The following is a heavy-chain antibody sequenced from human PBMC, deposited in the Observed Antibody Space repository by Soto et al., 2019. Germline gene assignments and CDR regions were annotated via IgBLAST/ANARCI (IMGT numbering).Heavy chain of an antibody. CDR2: TYYRSKWYN. Sequence: SQTLSLTCAISGDSVSSNSDAWNWIRQSPSRGLEWLGRTYYRSKWYNDYAVSVKSRITINPDTSKNQFSLQLNSVTPEDTAVYYCARGYSGYDLDYYYYGMDVWGQGTTVTVSS. D-gene: IGHD5-12*01. CDR1: GDSVSSNSDA. CDR3: ARGYSGYDLDYYYYGMDV. J-gene: IGHJ6*02. V-gene: IGHV6-1*01.